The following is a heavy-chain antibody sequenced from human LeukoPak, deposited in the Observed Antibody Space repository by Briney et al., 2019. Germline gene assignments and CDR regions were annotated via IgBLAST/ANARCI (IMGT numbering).Heavy chain of an antibody. Sequence: PSGTLSLTCGVSGGSISSTNWWSRVRQPPGQGLEWIGEISLSGVTNYNPSLKSRVTMSLDRSKNHLSLTLTSVTAADTAAYYCSRESGAFSPFGYWGQGTLVTVSS. CDR1: GGSISSTNW. CDR2: ISLSGVT. V-gene: IGHV4-4*02. CDR3: SRESGAFSPFGY. D-gene: IGHD1-26*01. J-gene: IGHJ4*02.